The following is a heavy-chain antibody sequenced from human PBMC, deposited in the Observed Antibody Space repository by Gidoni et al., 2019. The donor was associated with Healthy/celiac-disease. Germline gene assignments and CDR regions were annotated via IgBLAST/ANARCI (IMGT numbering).Heavy chain of an antibody. CDR2: IIPIFGTA. J-gene: IGHJ5*02. CDR1: GGTFSSYA. CDR3: ARVGDMSSGYFWAKWFDP. Sequence: QVQLVQSGAEVKKPGSSVKVSCKASGGTFSSYANSWVRQAPGQGLEWMGGIIPIFGTANYAQKFQGRVTITADKSTSTAYMELSSLRSEDTAVYYCARVGDMSSGYFWAKWFDPWGQGTLVTVSS. D-gene: IGHD3-22*01. V-gene: IGHV1-69*06.